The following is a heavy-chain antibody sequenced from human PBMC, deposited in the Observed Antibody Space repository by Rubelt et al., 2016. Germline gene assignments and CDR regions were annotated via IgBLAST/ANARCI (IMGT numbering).Heavy chain of an antibody. CDR2: IIPIFEKA. D-gene: IGHD1-14*01. V-gene: IGHV1-69*01. Sequence: VFSWVRQAPGQGLEWMGGIIPIFEKANYARKYQGRLTITADDLTTTAFMELTGMRSEDTAMYYCSVREPDNSFDSWGPGTLVTVSS. J-gene: IGHJ4*02. CDR1: V. CDR3: SVREPDNSFDS.